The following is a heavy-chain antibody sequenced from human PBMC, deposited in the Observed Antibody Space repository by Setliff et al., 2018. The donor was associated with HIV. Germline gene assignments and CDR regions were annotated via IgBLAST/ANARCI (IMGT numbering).Heavy chain of an antibody. J-gene: IGHJ4*02. CDR2: INPNSGGT. V-gene: IGHV1-2*06. Sequence: GASVKVSCKASGYTFTGYYMHWVRQAPGQGLEWMGRINPNSGGTKYGQKSQGRVTMTRDTSISTAYMELSRLRSDDTAVYYCARGYASGSGSYYYDFWGQGTLVTVSS. D-gene: IGHD2-15*01. CDR1: GYTFTGYY. CDR3: ARGYASGSGSYYYDF.